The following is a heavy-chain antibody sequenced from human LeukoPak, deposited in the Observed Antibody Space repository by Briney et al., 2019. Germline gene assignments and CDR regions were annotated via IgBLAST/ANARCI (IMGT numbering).Heavy chain of an antibody. J-gene: IGHJ5*02. D-gene: IGHD2-2*01. CDR2: INHSGST. Sequence: PSETLSLTCTVSGGSISSYYWSWIRQPPGKGLEWIGEINHSGSTNYNPSLKSRVTISVDTSKNQFSLKLSSVTAADTAVYYCARSFIVVVPAAMSPDWFDPWGQGTLVTVSS. CDR3: ARSFIVVVPAAMSPDWFDP. V-gene: IGHV4-34*01. CDR1: GGSISSYY.